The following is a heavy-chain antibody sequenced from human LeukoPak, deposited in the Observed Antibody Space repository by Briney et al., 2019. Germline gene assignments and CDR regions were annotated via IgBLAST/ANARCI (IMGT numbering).Heavy chain of an antibody. J-gene: IGHJ4*02. CDR3: ANYRKPQGLDY. Sequence: PGGSLRLSCAASGFTFSSYAMHWVRQAPGKGLEWVAVISYDGSNKYYADSVKGRFTISRDNSKNTPYLQMNSLRVEDTAVYYCANYRKPQGLDYWGQGTLVTVSS. D-gene: IGHD1-14*01. CDR1: GFTFSSYA. CDR2: ISYDGSNK. V-gene: IGHV3-30*07.